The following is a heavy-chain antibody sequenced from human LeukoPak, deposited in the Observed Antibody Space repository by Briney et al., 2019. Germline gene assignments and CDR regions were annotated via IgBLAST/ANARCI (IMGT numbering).Heavy chain of an antibody. V-gene: IGHV3-7*01. J-gene: IGHJ4*02. Sequence: GGSLRLSCEASGFTFRNYWMSWVRQAPGKGLEWVANINEDGSERYYVDSVKGRFTISRDYSNYFLHLQMSSLRAEDTAVYYCAKTANMFGRALWGQGTLVTVSS. D-gene: IGHD3-16*01. CDR2: INEDGSER. CDR1: GFTFRNYW. CDR3: AKTANMFGRAL.